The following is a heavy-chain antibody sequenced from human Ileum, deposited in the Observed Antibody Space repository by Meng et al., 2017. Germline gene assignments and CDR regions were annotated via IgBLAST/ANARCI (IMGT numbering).Heavy chain of an antibody. CDR3: ARSGSGWSLDY. V-gene: IGHV6-1*01. J-gene: IGHJ4*02. CDR2: TYYRSKWFT. CDR1: GASVSTSSGG. D-gene: IGHD6-19*01. Sequence: QLQLQRQGPGLGTSPHSPSPACGISGASVSTSSGGWNWIRQSPSRGHEWLGRTYYRSKWFTDYAVSVKSRITINPDTSTNQFSLQLNSVTPADTAVYYCARSGSGWSLDYWGQGTLVTVSS.